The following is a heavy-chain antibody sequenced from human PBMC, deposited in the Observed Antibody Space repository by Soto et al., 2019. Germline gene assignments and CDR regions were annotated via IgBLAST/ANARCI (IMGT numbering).Heavy chain of an antibody. D-gene: IGHD4-17*01. V-gene: IGHV4-30-4*08. CDR2: IYYRGTT. J-gene: IGHJ3*01. Sequence: QVQLQQSGPGLVKPSQTLSLICTVSGASISNANYYWIWIRQPPWKVLEWNGNIYYRGTTYLNPSFGYRVTVSVCTSTNQFSLRQNSATAAETSVYFCAGVTRDLGDYEVYGVNAFDRGGQGTMVTVSP. CDR3: AGVTRDLGDYEVYGVNAFDR. CDR1: GASISNANYY.